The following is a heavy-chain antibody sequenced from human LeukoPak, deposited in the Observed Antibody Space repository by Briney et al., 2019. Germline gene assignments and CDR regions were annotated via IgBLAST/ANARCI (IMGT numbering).Heavy chain of an antibody. CDR2: IYHSGST. J-gene: IGHJ3*02. Sequence: SQTLSLTCAVSGGSISSGGYSWSWIRQPPGKGLEWIGYIYHSGSTYYNPSLKSRVTISVDRSENQFSLKLSSVTAADTAVYYCARAPIGDRDAFDIWGQGTMVTVSS. V-gene: IGHV4-30-2*01. CDR3: ARAPIGDRDAFDI. D-gene: IGHD4-17*01. CDR1: GGSISSGGYS.